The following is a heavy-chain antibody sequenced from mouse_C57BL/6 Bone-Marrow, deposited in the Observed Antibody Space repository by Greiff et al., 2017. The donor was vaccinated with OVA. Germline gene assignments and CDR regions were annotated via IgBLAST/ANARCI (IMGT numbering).Heavy chain of an antibody. J-gene: IGHJ1*03. CDR3: AIITTVVADRYFDV. V-gene: IGHV1-39*01. D-gene: IGHD1-1*01. Sequence: VQLKQSGPELVKPGASVKISCKASGYSFTDYNMNWVKQSNGKSLEWIGVINPNYGTTSYNQKFKGKATLTVDQSSSTAYMQLNSLTSEDSAVYYGAIITTVVADRYFDVWGTGTTVTVSS. CDR1: GYSFTDYN. CDR2: INPNYGTT.